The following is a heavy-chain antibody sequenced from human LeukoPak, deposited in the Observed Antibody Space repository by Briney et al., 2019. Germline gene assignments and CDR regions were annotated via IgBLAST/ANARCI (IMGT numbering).Heavy chain of an antibody. CDR1: GYTFTSYD. Sequence: ASVKVSCKASGYTFTSYDINWVRQATGQGLEWMGWMNPNSGDAAYAQNFHDRVTMTRNTSTTTAYLELSSLKSEDTAGYYCVRENGRLFDPWGQGTLVTVSS. CDR2: MNPNSGDA. J-gene: IGHJ5*02. CDR3: VRENGRLFDP. D-gene: IGHD1-1*01. V-gene: IGHV1-8*01.